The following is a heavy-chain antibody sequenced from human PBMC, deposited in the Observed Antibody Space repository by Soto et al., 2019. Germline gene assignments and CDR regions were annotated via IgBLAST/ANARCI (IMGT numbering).Heavy chain of an antibody. J-gene: IGHJ5*02. V-gene: IGHV4-30-4*01. Sequence: SETLSLTCTVSGGSISSGDYCWSWIRQPPGKGLEWIGYIYYSGSTYYNPSLKSRVTISVDTSKNQFSLKLSSVTAADTAVYYCARGSQSPYYYDSSGYYYWFDPWGQGTLVTVS. CDR3: ARGSQSPYYYDSSGYYYWFDP. D-gene: IGHD3-22*01. CDR2: IYYSGST. CDR1: GGSISSGDYC.